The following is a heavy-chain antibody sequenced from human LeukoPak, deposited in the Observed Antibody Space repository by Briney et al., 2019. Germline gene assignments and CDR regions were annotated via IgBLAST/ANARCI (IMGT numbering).Heavy chain of an antibody. CDR1: GGSISSGDYY. J-gene: IGHJ4*02. CDR3: ASSENDYGGNS. Sequence: SQTLSLTCTVSGGSISSGDYYWSWIRQPAGKGLEWIGRIYTSGSTNYNPSLKSRVTISVDTSKNQFSLKLSSVTAADTAVYYCASSENDYGGNSLGQGTLVTVSS. CDR2: IYTSGST. V-gene: IGHV4-61*02. D-gene: IGHD4-23*01.